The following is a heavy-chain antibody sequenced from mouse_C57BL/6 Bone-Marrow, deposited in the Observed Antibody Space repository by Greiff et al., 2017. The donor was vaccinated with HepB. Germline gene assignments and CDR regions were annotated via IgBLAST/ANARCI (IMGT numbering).Heavy chain of an antibody. V-gene: IGHV1-64*01. CDR1: GYTFTSYW. CDR3: ARSAGVRRRCYYAMDY. J-gene: IGHJ4*01. Sequence: VQLQQPGAELVKPGASVKLSCKASGYTFTSYWMHWVKQRPGQGLEWIGMIHPNSGSTNYNEKFKSKATLTVDKTSSTAYMKLSSLTSEDSAVYYCARSAGVRRRCYYAMDYWGQGTSVTVSS. D-gene: IGHD2-14*01. CDR2: IHPNSGST.